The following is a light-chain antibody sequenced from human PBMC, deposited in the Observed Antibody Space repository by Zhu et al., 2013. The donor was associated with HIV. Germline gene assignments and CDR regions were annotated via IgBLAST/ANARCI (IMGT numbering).Light chain of an antibody. Sequence: DIQLTQSPSFLSASVGDRVTITCRASQGIGRYLAWYQQKAGKAPKLLIYAASTLQSGVPSRFSGSGSGTEFTLTISSLQADDFATYYCQQFNNYPSSFGQGTKLELK. CDR3: QQFNNYPSS. J-gene: IGKJ2*03. CDR1: QGIGRY. V-gene: IGKV1-9*01. CDR2: AAS.